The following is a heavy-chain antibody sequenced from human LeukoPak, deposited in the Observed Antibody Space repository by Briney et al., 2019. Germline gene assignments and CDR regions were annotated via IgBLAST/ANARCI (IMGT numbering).Heavy chain of an antibody. CDR1: GFTVSSDY. J-gene: IGHJ4*02. CDR2: ISSGGTT. CDR3: ARSSGPKYYFDY. V-gene: IGHV3-66*01. Sequence: PGGSLRLSCAASGFTVSSDYMNWVRQAPGRGLEWVSVISSGGTTYYTDSVKGRFTISRDTSKNTVFLQMNSLRAEDTAVYYCARSSGPKYYFDYWGQGALVTVSS.